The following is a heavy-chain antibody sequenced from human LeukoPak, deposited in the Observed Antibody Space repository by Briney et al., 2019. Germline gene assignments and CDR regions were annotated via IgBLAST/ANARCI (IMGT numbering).Heavy chain of an antibody. J-gene: IGHJ4*02. D-gene: IGHD5-24*01. CDR2: IKQDGTEK. V-gene: IGHV3-7*01. CDR3: ARDGDGYKTTPFDY. CDR1: GFTFSDYY. Sequence: PGGSLRLSCGASGFTFSDYYMSWIRQAPGKGLEWVANIKQDGTEKYYVGSVTGRFTISRDNAKNSLYLQMNSLRVEDTAVYYCARDGDGYKTTPFDYWGQGTLVTVSS.